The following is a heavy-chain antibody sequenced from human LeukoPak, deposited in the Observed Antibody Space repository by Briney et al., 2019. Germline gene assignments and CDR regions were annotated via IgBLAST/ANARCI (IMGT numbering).Heavy chain of an antibody. Sequence: GGSLRLSCTASGFTFGDYVMSWVRQAPGKGLEWVGFIRSKAYGGTTKNAASVKGRFTISRDDSRSIAYLQMNSLRAEDTAVYYCARDFVWQRGEDYWGQGTLVTVSS. CDR2: IRSKAYGGTT. D-gene: IGHD3-10*01. CDR1: GFTFGDYV. V-gene: IGHV3-49*04. J-gene: IGHJ4*02. CDR3: ARDFVWQRGEDY.